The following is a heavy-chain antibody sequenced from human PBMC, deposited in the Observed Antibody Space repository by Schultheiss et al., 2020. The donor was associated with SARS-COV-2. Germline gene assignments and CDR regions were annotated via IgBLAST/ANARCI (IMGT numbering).Heavy chain of an antibody. CDR3: ARAAAAAGNWFDP. V-gene: IGHV1-2*02. D-gene: IGHD6-13*01. CDR1: GYTFTGYY. J-gene: IGHJ5*02. CDR2: INPNSGGT. Sequence: ASVKVSCKASGYTFTGYYMHWVRQAPGQGLEWMGWINPNSGGTNYAQKFQGRVTMTRDTSISTAYMELRSLRSDDTAVYYCARAAAAAGNWFDPWGHGTLVTVSS.